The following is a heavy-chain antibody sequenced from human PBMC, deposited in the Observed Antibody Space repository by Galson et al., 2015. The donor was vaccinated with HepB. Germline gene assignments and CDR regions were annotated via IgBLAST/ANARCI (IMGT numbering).Heavy chain of an antibody. V-gene: IGHV3-7*03. CDR3: ATQYGSGWF. D-gene: IGHD6-19*01. CDR1: GFTFGGYW. CDR2: INPDGGGK. J-gene: IGHJ4*02. Sequence: SLRLSCAASGFTFGGYWMSWLRQTPETGLEWVANINPDGGGKDYVDSVKGRFTISRDNTKNSVYLQMNSLRAEDTALYYCATQYGSGWFWGQGSLVTVS.